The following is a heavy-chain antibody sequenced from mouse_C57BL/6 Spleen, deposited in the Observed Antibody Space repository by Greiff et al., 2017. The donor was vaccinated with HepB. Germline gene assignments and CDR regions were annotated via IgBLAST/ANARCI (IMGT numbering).Heavy chain of an antibody. V-gene: IGHV1-26*01. CDR1: GYTFTDYY. D-gene: IGHD1-3*01. Sequence: FQLQQSGPELVKPGASVKISCKASGYTFTDYYMNWVKQSHGKSLEWIGDINPNNGGTSYNQKFKGKATLTVDKSSSTAYMELRSLTSEDSAGDYKGGYWGQGTTLTVSS. CDR3: GGY. CDR2: INPNNGGT. J-gene: IGHJ2*01.